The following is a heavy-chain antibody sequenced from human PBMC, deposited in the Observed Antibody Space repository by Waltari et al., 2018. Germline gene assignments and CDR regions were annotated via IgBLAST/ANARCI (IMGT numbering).Heavy chain of an antibody. CDR2: INTDGSTT. CDR3: VIGAQHVSNWYASEYFQH. D-gene: IGHD6-13*01. V-gene: IGHV3-74*01. CDR1: GFTLRSYW. Sequence: EVQLVESGGGLVQPGGSLRLSCAASGFTLRSYWMTWVRQAPGKGLVWVSDINTDGSTTNYADSVKGRFTISRDNAKNTLYLQMDSLRAEETAVYYCVIGAQHVSNWYASEYFQHWGQGTLVTVSS. J-gene: IGHJ1*01.